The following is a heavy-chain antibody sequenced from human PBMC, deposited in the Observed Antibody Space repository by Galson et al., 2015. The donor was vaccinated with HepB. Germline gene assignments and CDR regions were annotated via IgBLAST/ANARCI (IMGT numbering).Heavy chain of an antibody. D-gene: IGHD4-23*01. Sequence: SLRLSCAASGFTFSSYWMSWVRQAPGKGLEWVANIKQDGSEKYYVDSVKGRFTISRDDAKNSLYLQMNSLRAEDTAVYYCARDIGYGGGSVWFDPWGQGTLVTVSS. CDR3: ARDIGYGGGSVWFDP. CDR1: GFTFSSYW. J-gene: IGHJ5*02. V-gene: IGHV3-7*03. CDR2: IKQDGSEK.